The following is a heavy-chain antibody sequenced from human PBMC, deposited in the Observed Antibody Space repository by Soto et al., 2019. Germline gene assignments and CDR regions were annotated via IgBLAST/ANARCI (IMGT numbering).Heavy chain of an antibody. CDR3: ASDSYGSLGLDY. J-gene: IGHJ4*02. D-gene: IGHD5-18*01. V-gene: IGHV4-31*03. Sequence: SETLSLTCTVSDGSISSGCYYWSWIRQHPGKGLEWIGYIYYSGSTYYNPSLKSRVTISVDTSKNQFSLKLSSVTAADTAVYYCASDSYGSLGLDYWGQGTLVTVSS. CDR2: IYYSGST. CDR1: DGSISSGCYY.